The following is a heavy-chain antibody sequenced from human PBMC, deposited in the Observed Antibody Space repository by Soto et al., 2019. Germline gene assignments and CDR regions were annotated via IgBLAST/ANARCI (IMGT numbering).Heavy chain of an antibody. CDR3: ARRMNVAGGWFDS. CDR2: IDYSGNT. Sequence: LSLTCTVSGGSVNSPSYHWGWVRQPPGKGLEWIGTIDYSGNTYYSPSLNSRVTISVDTPKNQFSLKLTSVTAADTAAYYCARRMNVAGGWFDSWGQGTLVTVSS. CDR1: GGSVNSPSYH. J-gene: IGHJ5*01. V-gene: IGHV4-39*01. D-gene: IGHD1-1*01.